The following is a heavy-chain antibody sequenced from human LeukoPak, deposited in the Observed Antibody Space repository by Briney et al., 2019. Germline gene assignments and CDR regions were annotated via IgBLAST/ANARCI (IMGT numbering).Heavy chain of an antibody. V-gene: IGHV3-30*02. CDR2: IRYDGSNK. CDR3: AKDRRYSGTVAFDI. CDR1: GFTFSSYG. J-gene: IGHJ3*02. Sequence: GGSLRLSCAASGFTFSSYGMHWVRQAPGKGLEWVAFIRYDGSNKYYADSVKGRFTISRDNSKNTLYLQMNSLRAEDTAVYYCAKDRRYSGTVAFDIWGQGTMVTVSS. D-gene: IGHD1-7*01.